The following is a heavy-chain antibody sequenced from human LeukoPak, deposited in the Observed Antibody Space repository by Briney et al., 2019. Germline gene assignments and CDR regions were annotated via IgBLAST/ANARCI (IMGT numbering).Heavy chain of an antibody. V-gene: IGHV3-74*01. CDR1: GFTFSSYA. CDR3: VKQDTGSYLGGY. CDR2: ISDDGRSK. D-gene: IGHD1-26*01. Sequence: GGSLRLSCAASGFTFSSYAMHWVRQVPGKGLVWISYISDDGRSKGYADSVQGRFTISRDNAKNTLSLQMNSLRVDDTAVYYCVKQDTGSYLGGYWGQGTLVTVSS. J-gene: IGHJ4*02.